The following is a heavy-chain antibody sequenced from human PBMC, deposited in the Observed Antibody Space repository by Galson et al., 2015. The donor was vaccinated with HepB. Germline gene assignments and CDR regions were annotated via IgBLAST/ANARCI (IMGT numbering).Heavy chain of an antibody. D-gene: IGHD5-24*01. V-gene: IGHV1-69*04. CDR1: GGTFSSYA. J-gene: IGHJ4*02. CDR2: IIPILGIA. CDR3: ASQPEMATIKGETRAFDY. Sequence: SVKVSCKASGGTFSSYAISWVRQAPGQGLEWMGRIIPILGIANYAQKFQGRVTITADKSTSTAYMELSSLRSEDTAVYYCASQPEMATIKGETRAFDYWGQGTLVTVSS.